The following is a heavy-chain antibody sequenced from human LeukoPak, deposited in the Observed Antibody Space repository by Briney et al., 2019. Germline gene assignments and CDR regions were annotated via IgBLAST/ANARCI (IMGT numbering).Heavy chain of an antibody. V-gene: IGHV4-59*01. CDR1: GGPISIYH. CDR2: VYYSGTT. CDR3: AKNNDVWSGYFDS. J-gene: IGHJ4*02. D-gene: IGHD3-3*01. Sequence: SETLSVTCNVSGGPISIYHWNWLRQSPGKGLEWIGYVYYSGTTEYNPSLKGRVTISVDTFKNQFSLKLTSVTAADTAVYYCAKNNDVWSGYFDSWGQGALVTVSS.